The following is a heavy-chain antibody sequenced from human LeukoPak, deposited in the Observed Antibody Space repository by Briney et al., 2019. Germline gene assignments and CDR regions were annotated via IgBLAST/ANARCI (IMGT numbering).Heavy chain of an antibody. J-gene: IGHJ4*02. CDR2: ISSSGSTI. V-gene: IGHV3-11*01. CDR1: GFTFSDYY. CDR3: VFQGYDSSGYYFDY. Sequence: GGSLSLSCAASGFTFSDYYMSWIRQAPGKGLEWVSYISSSGSTIYYADSVRGRFTISRDNAKNSLYLKMNSLRAEDAAVYYCVFQGYDSSGYYFDYWGQGTLVTVSS. D-gene: IGHD3-22*01.